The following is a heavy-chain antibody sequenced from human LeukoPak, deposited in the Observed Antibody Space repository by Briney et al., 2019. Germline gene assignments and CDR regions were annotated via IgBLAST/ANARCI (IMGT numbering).Heavy chain of an antibody. CDR1: GFTFTTYG. CDR3: VKDVVSGGD. V-gene: IGHV3-23*01. Sequence: GGSLRLSCAASGFTFTTYGMNWVRQALGKGLEWVSSISNTGTGTYYADSVKGRFTISRDNSKNMLYLQMSSLRAEDTAVYYCVKDVVSGGDWGQGTLVTVSS. D-gene: IGHD2-15*01. CDR2: ISNTGTGT. J-gene: IGHJ4*02.